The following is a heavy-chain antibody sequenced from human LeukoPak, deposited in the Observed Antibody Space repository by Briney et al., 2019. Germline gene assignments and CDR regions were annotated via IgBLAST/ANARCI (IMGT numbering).Heavy chain of an antibody. J-gene: IGHJ4*02. CDR2: ISGSGGST. V-gene: IGHV3-23*01. Sequence: GGSLRLSCAASGFTFSSYAMSWVRQAPGKGLEWVSAISGSGGSTYYADSVKGRFTISRDNSKNTLYLQMNSLRAEDTAVYYCAKGWRRIAAAGTGYFDYWGQGTLVTVSS. CDR3: AKGWRRIAAAGTGYFDY. D-gene: IGHD6-13*01. CDR1: GFTFSSYA.